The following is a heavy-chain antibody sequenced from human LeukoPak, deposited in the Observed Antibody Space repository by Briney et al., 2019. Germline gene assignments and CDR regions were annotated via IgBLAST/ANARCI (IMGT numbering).Heavy chain of an antibody. J-gene: IGHJ5*02. CDR3: ARIAVAGARGPWFDP. Sequence: SETLSLTCTVSGGSISSSNYYLAWIRQPPGKGLEWIGTIYYSGSTYYNPSLKSRVTVSLDTSKTQFSLKLTSVTAADTAVYYCARIAVAGARGPWFDPWGQGTLVTVSS. CDR2: IYYSGST. V-gene: IGHV4-39*01. D-gene: IGHD6-19*01. CDR1: GGSISSSNYY.